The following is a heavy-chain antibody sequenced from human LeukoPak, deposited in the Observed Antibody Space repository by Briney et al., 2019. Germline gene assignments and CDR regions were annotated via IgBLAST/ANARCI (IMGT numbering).Heavy chain of an antibody. CDR1: GYTFTSYG. D-gene: IGHD3-10*01. J-gene: IGHJ4*02. CDR2: ISAYNGNT. Sequence: ASVKVSCKASGYTFTSYGISWVRQAPGQGLEWMGWISAYNGNTNYAQKLQGRVTMTTDTSTSTAYMELSSLRSEDTAVYYCARSTPYYYGSGSHFDYWGQGTLVTVS. V-gene: IGHV1-18*01. CDR3: ARSTPYYYGSGSHFDY.